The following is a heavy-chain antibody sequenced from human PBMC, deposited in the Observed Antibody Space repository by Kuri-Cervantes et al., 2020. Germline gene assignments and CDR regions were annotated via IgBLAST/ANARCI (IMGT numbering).Heavy chain of an antibody. Sequence: GSLRLSCTASGGSISSYYWSWIRQPPGKGLEWIGYIYYSGSTNYNPSLKSRVTISVDTSKNQFSLKLSSVTAADTAVCYCARISSSWYLYYGMDVWGQGTTVTVSS. CDR3: ARISSSWYLYYGMDV. D-gene: IGHD6-13*01. CDR2: IYYSGST. V-gene: IGHV4-59*01. J-gene: IGHJ6*02. CDR1: GGSISSYY.